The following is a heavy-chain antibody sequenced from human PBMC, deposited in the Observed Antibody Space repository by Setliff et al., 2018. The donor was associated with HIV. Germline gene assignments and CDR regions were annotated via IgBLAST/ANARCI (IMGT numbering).Heavy chain of an antibody. V-gene: IGHV3-33*06. D-gene: IGHD1-1*01. J-gene: IGHJ4*02. Sequence: GSLRLSCAASGFSLSYHGMHWVRQAPGKGLEWVAIIWYDGSNEYYGDSVKGRFTISRDTSNNTLYLQMNSLRAEDTAVYYCAKDGLAGYFESWGLGTLVTVSS. CDR3: AKDGLAGYFES. CDR2: IWYDGSNE. CDR1: GFSLSYHG.